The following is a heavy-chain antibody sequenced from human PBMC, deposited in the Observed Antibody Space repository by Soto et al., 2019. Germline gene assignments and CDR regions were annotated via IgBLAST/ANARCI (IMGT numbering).Heavy chain of an antibody. CDR3: ARDVGNPTFQVPTLDY. CDR1: GFTFSSYG. V-gene: IGHV3-33*01. Sequence: GGSLRLSCAASGFTFSSYGMHWVRQAPGKGLEWVAVIWYDGSNKYYADSVKGRFTISRDNSKNTLYLQMNSLRAEDTAVYYCARDVGNPTFQVPTLDYWGQGTLVTVSS. J-gene: IGHJ4*02. CDR2: IWYDGSNK. D-gene: IGHD1-1*01.